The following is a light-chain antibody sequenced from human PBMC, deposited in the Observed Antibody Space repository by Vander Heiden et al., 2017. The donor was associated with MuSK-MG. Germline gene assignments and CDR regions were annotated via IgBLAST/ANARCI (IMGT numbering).Light chain of an antibody. CDR1: SSNIGSNA. V-gene: IGLV1-44*01. J-gene: IGLJ3*02. Sequence: QSVLTQPPSASGTPGQRVTIFCSGSSSNIGSNAVNWYQQLPGTAPKLLIYSSTQRPSGVPDRFSASKSGTSVSLAISGLQSDDEADYYCAAWDDSLNGWVIGGGTKLTVL. CDR3: AAWDDSLNGWV. CDR2: SST.